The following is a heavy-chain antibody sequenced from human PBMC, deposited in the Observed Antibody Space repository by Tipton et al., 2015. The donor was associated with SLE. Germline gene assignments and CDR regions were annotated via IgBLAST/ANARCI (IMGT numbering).Heavy chain of an antibody. CDR2: IYTSGST. CDR1: GGSISSGSYY. J-gene: IGHJ2*01. CDR3: ARGDREGGNPSDWYFDL. V-gene: IGHV4-61*02. Sequence: TLSLTCTVSGGSISSGSYYLSWIRQPAGKGLEWIGRIYTSGSTNYNPSLKSRVTMSVDTSKNQFSLKLSSVTAADTAVYYCARGDREGGNPSDWYFDLWGRGTLVTVSS. D-gene: IGHD4-23*01.